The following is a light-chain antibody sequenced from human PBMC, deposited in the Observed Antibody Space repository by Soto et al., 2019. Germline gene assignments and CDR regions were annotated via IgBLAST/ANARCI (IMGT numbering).Light chain of an antibody. CDR1: QSVRTN. V-gene: IGKV3-15*01. CDR2: GAS. Sequence: EIVMTQSPATLSVSPGERATLSCRASQSVRTNLAWYQQKPGQAPRLLINGASSRATGTPARFSGSGSGTEFTLTISSLQSEDFAVYYCQHYNHWPFTFGQGTRLEIK. J-gene: IGKJ5*01. CDR3: QHYNHWPFT.